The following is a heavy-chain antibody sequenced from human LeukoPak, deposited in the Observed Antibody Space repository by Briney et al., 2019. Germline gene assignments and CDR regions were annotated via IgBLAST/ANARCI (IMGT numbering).Heavy chain of an antibody. CDR2: ISSSGSTT. CDR3: ARDYTNRLRPFDY. Sequence: GGSLRLSCAASGFTFSDCYMSWIRQAPGKGLEWVSYISSSGSTTCYADSVKGRFTISRDNAKNSLYLQMNSLRAEDTAVYYCARDYTNRLRPFDYWGQGTLVTVSS. D-gene: IGHD2-8*01. V-gene: IGHV3-11*04. J-gene: IGHJ4*02. CDR1: GFTFSDCY.